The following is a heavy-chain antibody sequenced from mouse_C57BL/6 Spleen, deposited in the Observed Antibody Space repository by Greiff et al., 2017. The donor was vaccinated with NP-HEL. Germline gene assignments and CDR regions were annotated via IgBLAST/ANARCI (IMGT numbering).Heavy chain of an antibody. Sequence: QVQLQQPGAELVKPGASVKLSCKASGYTFTSYWMQWVKQRPGQGLEWIGEIDPSDSYTNYNQKFKGKATLTVDTSSSTAYMQLRSLTSEDSAVYYCARHYYGSSYYFDYWGQGTTLTVSS. CDR3: ARHYYGSSYYFDY. V-gene: IGHV1-50*01. J-gene: IGHJ2*01. CDR1: GYTFTSYW. CDR2: IDPSDSYT. D-gene: IGHD1-1*01.